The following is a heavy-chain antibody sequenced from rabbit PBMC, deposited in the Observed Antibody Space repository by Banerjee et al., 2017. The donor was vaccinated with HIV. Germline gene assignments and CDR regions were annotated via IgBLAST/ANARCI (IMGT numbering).Heavy chain of an antibody. V-gene: IGHV1S45*01. D-gene: IGHD4-1*01. Sequence: QEQLEESGGDLVKPGASLTLTCTASGFDLSSYYYMCWVRQAPGKGLEWIACIDAGSSGRTWYANWVNGRFTISKTSSTTVTLQMTSLTAADTASYFCARDLAGVIGWNFNLWGQGTLVTVS. CDR2: IDAGSSGRT. CDR1: GFDLSSYYY. CDR3: ARDLAGVIGWNFNL. J-gene: IGHJ4*01.